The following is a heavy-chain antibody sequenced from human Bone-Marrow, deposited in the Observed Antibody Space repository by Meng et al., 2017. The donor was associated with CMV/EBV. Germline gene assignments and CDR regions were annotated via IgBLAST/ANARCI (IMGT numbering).Heavy chain of an antibody. CDR1: GDSVSSNSAA. Sequence: TLSLTCAISGDSVSSNSAAWNWIRQSPSRGLEWLGRTYYRSKWYNDYAVSVKSRITINPDTSKNQFSLQLNSVTPEDTAVYYCARGVPLAETYDFWSGYRYYFDYWGQGTLVTVSS. J-gene: IGHJ4*02. V-gene: IGHV6-1*01. CDR2: TYYRSKWYN. CDR3: ARGVPLAETYDFWSGYRYYFDY. D-gene: IGHD3-3*01.